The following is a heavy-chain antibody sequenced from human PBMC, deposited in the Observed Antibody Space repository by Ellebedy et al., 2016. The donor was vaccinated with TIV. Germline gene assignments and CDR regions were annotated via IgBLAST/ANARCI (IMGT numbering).Heavy chain of an antibody. D-gene: IGHD4-23*01. Sequence: GESLKISCKASGFTFSDYWIGWVRQMPGQGLEWMGRIHPSDSDTDYRPSFRGHVTMSVDKSISFPFLQWSSLQASDTAMYYCARRGNSDFDSWGQGTVVTVSP. V-gene: IGHV5-10-1*01. J-gene: IGHJ4*02. CDR3: ARRGNSDFDS. CDR2: IHPSDSDT. CDR1: GFTFSDYW.